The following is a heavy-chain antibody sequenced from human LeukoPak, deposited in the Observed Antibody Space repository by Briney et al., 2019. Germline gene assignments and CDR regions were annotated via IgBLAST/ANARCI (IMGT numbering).Heavy chain of an antibody. V-gene: IGHV3-23*01. CDR1: GFTFSSYA. CDR2: ISGGGGST. D-gene: IGHD3-16*01. Sequence: GGSLRLSCAASGFTFSSYAMSWVRQAPGKGLEWVSDISGGGGSTYYADSVRGRFTISRDNSKNTLYLQMNSLRAEDTAVYHCAKDRGNNGYVDNNWVDPWGQGTLVTVSS. CDR3: AKDRGNNGYVDNNWVDP. J-gene: IGHJ5*02.